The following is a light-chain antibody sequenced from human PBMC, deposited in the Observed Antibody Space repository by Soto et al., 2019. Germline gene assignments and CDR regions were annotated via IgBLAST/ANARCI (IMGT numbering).Light chain of an antibody. J-gene: IGLJ1*01. V-gene: IGLV2-8*01. CDR2: EVN. CDR3: SSNAGSSNV. Sequence: QPFLTKPAPASASPRKSVAISGTGTSSDVGGYNYVYWYHQHPGKAPKLMIYEVNKRPSGVPDRFSGSKSGNTASLTVSGLQAEDEADYYCSSNAGSSNVFGTGTKVTVL. CDR1: SSDVGGYNY.